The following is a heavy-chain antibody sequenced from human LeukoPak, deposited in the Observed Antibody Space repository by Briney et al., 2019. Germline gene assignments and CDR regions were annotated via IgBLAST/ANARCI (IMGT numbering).Heavy chain of an antibody. D-gene: IGHD6-19*01. J-gene: IGHJ5*02. V-gene: IGHV3-23*01. CDR2: ISASGSNT. Sequence: PGGSLRLSCAASGFTFSNYAMSWVRQAPGKGLEWVSGISASGSNTYYADSVKGRFTISRDNSRNTLYVQMNSLRAEDTAVYYCANFERTVAGTYNWFDPWGQGTLVTVSS. CDR3: ANFERTVAGTYNWFDP. CDR1: GFTFSNYA.